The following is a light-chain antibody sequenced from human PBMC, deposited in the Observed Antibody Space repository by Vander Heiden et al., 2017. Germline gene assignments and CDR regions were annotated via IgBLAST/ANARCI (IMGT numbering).Light chain of an antibody. CDR3: QQEDSTPRT. J-gene: IGKJ1*01. Sequence: DIVMTQPPDSLAVSLGERATINCKSSQSVLYSSNNKNYLAWYQQKPGQPPKLLIYWASTRESGVPDRFSGSGSGTDFTLTISSLQAEDVAVYYCQQEDSTPRTFGQGTKVEIK. V-gene: IGKV4-1*01. CDR1: QSVLYSSNNKNY. CDR2: WAS.